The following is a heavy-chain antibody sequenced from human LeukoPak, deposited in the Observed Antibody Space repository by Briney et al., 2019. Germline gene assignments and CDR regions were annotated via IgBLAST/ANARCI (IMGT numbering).Heavy chain of an antibody. CDR3: ARFSDYGGNSGFDY. CDR1: GYTFTSYG. CDR2: ISAYNGNT. D-gene: IGHD4-23*01. Sequence: GASVKVSCKASGYTFTSYGISWVRQAPGQGLEWMGWISAYNGNTNYAQNFQGRVTMTTDTSTSTAYMELRSLRSDDTAVYYCARFSDYGGNSGFDYWGQGTLVTVSS. J-gene: IGHJ4*02. V-gene: IGHV1-18*01.